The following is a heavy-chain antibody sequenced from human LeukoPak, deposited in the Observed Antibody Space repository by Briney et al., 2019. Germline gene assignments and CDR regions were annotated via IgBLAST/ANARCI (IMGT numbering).Heavy chain of an antibody. CDR2: IYYSGST. CDR1: GGSFSGYY. V-gene: IGHV4-34*01. CDR3: AIPGSGVRAFDP. Sequence: PSETLSLTCAVYGGSFSGYYWSWIRQPPGTGPEWIGTIYYSGSTYHNPSLKSRVTISVDTSKNQFSLKLSSVTAADTAVYYCAIPGSGVRAFDPWGQGTLVTVSS. D-gene: IGHD3-10*01. J-gene: IGHJ5*02.